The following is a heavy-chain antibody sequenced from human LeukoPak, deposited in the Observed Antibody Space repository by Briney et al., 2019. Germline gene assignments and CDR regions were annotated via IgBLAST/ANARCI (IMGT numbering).Heavy chain of an antibody. D-gene: IGHD1-1*01. J-gene: IGHJ3*02. CDR3: ARVQTSAFDI. V-gene: IGHV3-48*02. CDR1: GFTFSIHS. CDR2: ITSRSTTK. Sequence: GGSLRLSCAASGFTFSIHSMNWVRQAPGRGLEWVSYITSRSTTKQYADSVKGRFTISRENAKNSLYLQMNSLRDEDTAVYYCARVQTSAFDIWGQGTMVTVSS.